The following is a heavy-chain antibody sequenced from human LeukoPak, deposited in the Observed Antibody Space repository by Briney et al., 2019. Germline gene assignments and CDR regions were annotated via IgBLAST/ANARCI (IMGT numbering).Heavy chain of an antibody. CDR3: AREGSRYYYPLDY. V-gene: IGHV1-2*02. D-gene: IGHD3-22*01. Sequence: ASVKVSCKASGYTFTGYYMHWVRQAPGQGLEWMGWINPNSGGTNYAQKFQGRVTMTRDTSISTAYMELSRLRSDDTAVYYCAREGSRYYYPLDYWGQGTLVTVSS. J-gene: IGHJ4*02. CDR2: INPNSGGT. CDR1: GYTFTGYY.